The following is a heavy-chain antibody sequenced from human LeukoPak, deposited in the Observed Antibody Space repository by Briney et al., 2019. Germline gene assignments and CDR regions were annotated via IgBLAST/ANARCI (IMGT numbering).Heavy chain of an antibody. CDR3: ARRSLDY. CDR1: GYMFTGYY. J-gene: IGHJ4*02. V-gene: IGHV1-2*02. Sequence: ASVKVSCKASGYMFTGYYINWMRQAPGQGLEWRGGINPDSGGTKYAQKFQDSLTMTRDTSVSTTYMELRSLRSDDPAVYYCARRSLDYWGQGTLVTVSS. CDR2: INPDSGGT.